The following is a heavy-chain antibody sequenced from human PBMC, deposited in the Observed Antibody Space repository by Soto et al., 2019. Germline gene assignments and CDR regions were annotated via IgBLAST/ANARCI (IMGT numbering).Heavy chain of an antibody. Sequence: QVQLVQSGAELKKPGSSVQVSCKASGDTFSGYPINWVRQAPGEGLEWIGRIIPVFGTTNDAQRYEGRVTLTADESTNTAYMELRGLLADDTAVYYCAMDGGFGELKYGGRVTLVTVYS. CDR2: IIPVFGTT. CDR3: AMDGGFGELKY. D-gene: IGHD3-10*01. V-gene: IGHV1-69*18. CDR1: GDTFSGYP. J-gene: IGHJ4*02.